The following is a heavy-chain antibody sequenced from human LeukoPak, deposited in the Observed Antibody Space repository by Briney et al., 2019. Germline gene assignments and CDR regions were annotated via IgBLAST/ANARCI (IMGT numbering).Heavy chain of an antibody. Sequence: GGSLRLSCAASGFTFSSYAMSWVRQAPGQGLEWVSAISGSGGSTYYADSVKGRFTISRDNSKNTLYLQMNSLRAEDTAVYYCAKTKTAMVDYFDYWGQGTLVTVSS. CDR2: ISGSGGST. CDR1: GFTFSSYA. V-gene: IGHV3-23*01. CDR3: AKTKTAMVDYFDY. D-gene: IGHD5-18*01. J-gene: IGHJ4*02.